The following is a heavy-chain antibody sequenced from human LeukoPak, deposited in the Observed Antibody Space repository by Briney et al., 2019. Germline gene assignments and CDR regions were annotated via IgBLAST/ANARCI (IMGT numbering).Heavy chain of an antibody. CDR1: GGSIGSSF. V-gene: IGHV4-59*01. J-gene: IGHJ5*02. CDR2: LRGSGGN. Sequence: PSETLSLTCSVSGGSIGSSFWGWFRQPPGRGLEWIGYLRGSGGNNYNPPLESRVTMSLDASRNQFSLKLSSVTAADTAVYYCTTGQGWLTDLWGPGTLVTVSS. D-gene: IGHD4/OR15-4a*01. CDR3: TTGQGWLTDL.